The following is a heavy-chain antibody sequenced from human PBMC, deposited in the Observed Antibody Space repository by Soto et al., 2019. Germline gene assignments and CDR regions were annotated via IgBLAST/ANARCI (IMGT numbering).Heavy chain of an antibody. CDR3: ARGRPGGGVKRSWFDP. Sequence: QVQLVQSGPEVKKPGASVKVSCKASGYTFTSNDIYWLRQATGQGPEWMGWMNPKSGNTGCAQKFQDRLTMTSNTSITTAYMELTRLTSDDTAVYYCARGRPGGGVKRSWFDPWGQGTLVTVSS. V-gene: IGHV1-8*01. D-gene: IGHD2-8*02. CDR1: GYTFTSND. J-gene: IGHJ5*02. CDR2: MNPKSGNT.